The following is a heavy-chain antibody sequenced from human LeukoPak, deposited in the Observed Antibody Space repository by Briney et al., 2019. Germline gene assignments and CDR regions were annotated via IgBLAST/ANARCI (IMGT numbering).Heavy chain of an antibody. CDR3: ATSGWYLLPGVY. CDR2: IYYSGST. Sequence: SETLSLTCTVSGDSISSTNYYWGWIRQPPGNGLEWIGSIYYSGSTYYNPSLESRVTISVDTSKNQLSLKLSSVTAAGTAVYYCATSGWYLLPGVYWGQGTLVTVSS. V-gene: IGHV4-39*01. J-gene: IGHJ4*02. D-gene: IGHD6-19*01. CDR1: GDSISSTNYY.